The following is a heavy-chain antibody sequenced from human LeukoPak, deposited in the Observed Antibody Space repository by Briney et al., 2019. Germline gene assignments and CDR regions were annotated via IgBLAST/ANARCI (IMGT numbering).Heavy chain of an antibody. J-gene: IGHJ2*01. CDR2: ISWNSGSI. D-gene: IGHD3-3*01. Sequence: PGGSLRLSCAASGFTFDDYAMHWVRQAPGKGLEWVSVISWNSGSIGYADSVKGRFTISRDNAKNFVYLQMNSLGAEDMALYYCTKSVWSISSEGWYFDLWGRGTLVTVSS. V-gene: IGHV3-9*03. CDR3: TKSVWSISSEGWYFDL. CDR1: GFTFDDYA.